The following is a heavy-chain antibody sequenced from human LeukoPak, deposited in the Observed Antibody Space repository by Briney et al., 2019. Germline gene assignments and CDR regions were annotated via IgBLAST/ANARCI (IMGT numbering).Heavy chain of an antibody. CDR2: ISYDGSNK. D-gene: IGHD3-10*01. CDR3: ATWFVGRNFDY. CDR1: GFTFSSYA. J-gene: IGHJ4*02. Sequence: GGSLRLSCAASGFTFSSYAMHWVRQAPGKGLEWVAVISYDGSNKYYADSVKGRFTISRDNSKNTLYLQMNSLRSEDTAVYYCATWFVGRNFDYWGQGTLVTVSS. V-gene: IGHV3-30-3*01.